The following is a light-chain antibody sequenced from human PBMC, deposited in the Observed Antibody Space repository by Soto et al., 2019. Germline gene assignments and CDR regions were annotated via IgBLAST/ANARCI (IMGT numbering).Light chain of an antibody. Sequence: EIVLTQSPATLSLSPGERATLSCGASQSVSSSYLAWYQKTPGLAPRLLIYDASSRATGIPDRFSGSGFGTDFTLTISRREPEDFAVYYCQQYGSSPYTFGQGTKLEIK. V-gene: IGKV3D-20*01. CDR2: DAS. J-gene: IGKJ2*01. CDR1: QSVSSSY. CDR3: QQYGSSPYT.